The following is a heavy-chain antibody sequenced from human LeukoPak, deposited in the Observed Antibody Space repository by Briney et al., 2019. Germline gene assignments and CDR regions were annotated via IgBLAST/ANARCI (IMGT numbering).Heavy chain of an antibody. CDR3: ATDEERITMVRGVINPNYYYYYAMDV. V-gene: IGHV3-30-3*01. J-gene: IGHJ6*02. Sequence: GGSLRLSCAASGFTFSSHSMHWVRQAPGKGLEWVALVSYDGANTYYSGSVMGRFTISRDNSKNTLCLQMNSLRPEDTALYYCATDEERITMVRGVINPNYYYYYAMDVWGQGTTVTVSS. CDR1: GFTFSSHS. D-gene: IGHD3-10*01. CDR2: VSYDGANT.